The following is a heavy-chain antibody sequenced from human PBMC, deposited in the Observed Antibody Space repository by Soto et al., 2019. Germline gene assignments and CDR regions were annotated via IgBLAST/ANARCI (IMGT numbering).Heavy chain of an antibody. J-gene: IGHJ5*01. CDR2: IFPGDAAT. V-gene: IGHV5-51*01. Sequence: PVESLKISCKGFGYNFISYWIGWVRQMPGKGLEWMGIIFPGDAATRYNPSFEGQVTMSVDKSINTAYLQWNSLKASDSAMYYCARPNYGTNWFDSWGQGTLVTVSS. CDR3: ARPNYGTNWFDS. CDR1: GYNFISYW. D-gene: IGHD4-17*01.